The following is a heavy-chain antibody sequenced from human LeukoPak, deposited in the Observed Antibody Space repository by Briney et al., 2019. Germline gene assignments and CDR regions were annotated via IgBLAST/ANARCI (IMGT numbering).Heavy chain of an antibody. Sequence: ASVKVSCKASGYTFTGYYMHWVRQAPGQGLEWMGWINPNSGGTNYAQKFQGRVTMTRDTSISTAYMELSRLRSDDTAVYYCAIDWYYYDSSGYFDYWGQGTLVAVSS. V-gene: IGHV1-2*02. D-gene: IGHD3-22*01. CDR1: GYTFTGYY. CDR3: AIDWYYYDSSGYFDY. J-gene: IGHJ4*02. CDR2: INPNSGGT.